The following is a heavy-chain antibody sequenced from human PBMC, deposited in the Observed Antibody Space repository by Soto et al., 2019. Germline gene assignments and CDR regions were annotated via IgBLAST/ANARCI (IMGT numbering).Heavy chain of an antibody. J-gene: IGHJ4*02. V-gene: IGHV3-30*03. CDR1: GFTFGNFW. CDR3: ARDSSEWGMAGRLDY. CDR2: ISYAGSNI. Sequence: GGSLRLSCVTSGFTFGNFWLTWVRQAPGKGLEWVAVISYAGSNIYYADSVKGRFTISRDNSKNTLYLHLNSLRAEDTAVYYCARDSSEWGMAGRLDYWGQGTPVTVSS. D-gene: IGHD6-6*01.